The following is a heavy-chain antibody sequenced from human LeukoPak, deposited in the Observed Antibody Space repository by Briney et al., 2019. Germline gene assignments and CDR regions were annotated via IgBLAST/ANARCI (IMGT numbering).Heavy chain of an antibody. CDR3: ARGAGYSSGWYPGWFDP. CDR1: GFTFDDYV. Sequence: GRSLRLSCTASGFTFDDYVMHWVRQAPGKGLEWVSGISWNSDTIDYADSVKGRFTISRDNAKNSLYLQMNSLRAEDTAVYYCARGAGYSSGWYPGWFDPWGQGTLVTVSS. D-gene: IGHD6-19*01. J-gene: IGHJ5*02. CDR2: ISWNSDTI. V-gene: IGHV3-9*01.